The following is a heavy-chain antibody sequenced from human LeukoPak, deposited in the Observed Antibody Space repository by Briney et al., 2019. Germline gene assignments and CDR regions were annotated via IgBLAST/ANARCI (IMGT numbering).Heavy chain of an antibody. CDR2: ISGSGGST. J-gene: IGHJ3*02. D-gene: IGHD4/OR15-4a*01. CDR3: AKDLGEVRATPYDAFDI. Sequence: GGSLRLSCAASGFTFSSYAMSWVRQAPGKGLEWVSAISGSGGSTYYADSVKGRFTISRDNSKNTLYLQMNSLRAEDTAVYYCAKDLGEVRATPYDAFDIWGQGTMVTVSS. CDR1: GFTFSSYA. V-gene: IGHV3-23*01.